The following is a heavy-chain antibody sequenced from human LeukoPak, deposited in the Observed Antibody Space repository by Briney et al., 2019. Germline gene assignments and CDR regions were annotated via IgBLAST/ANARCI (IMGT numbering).Heavy chain of an antibody. Sequence: PGGSLRLSCTASGFTFGDYAMSWFRQAPGKGLEWVGFIRSKAYGGTTEYAASVKGRFTISRDDSKSIAYLQMNSLKTEDTAVYYCTRVIDIVVVPAAISPPYDFWIGYSPLDYWGQGTLVTVSS. CDR1: GFTFGDYA. J-gene: IGHJ4*02. D-gene: IGHD2-2*01. V-gene: IGHV3-49*03. CDR3: TRVIDIVVVPAAISPPYDFWIGYSPLDY. CDR2: IRSKAYGGTT.